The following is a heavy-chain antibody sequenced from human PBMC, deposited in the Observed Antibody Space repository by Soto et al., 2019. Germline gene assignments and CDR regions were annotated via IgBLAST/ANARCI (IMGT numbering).Heavy chain of an antibody. CDR3: ARYSSSSVFDY. D-gene: IGHD6-6*01. V-gene: IGHV4-61*01. Sequence: SETLSLTCTISGGSVSSGTYYWSWIRQPPGKGLEWIGYIYYSGSIDYNPSLKSRVTISADTSKTQFSLMMSSVTAADTAVYYCARYSSSSVFDYWGQGILVTVSS. J-gene: IGHJ4*02. CDR1: GGSVSSGTYY. CDR2: IYYSGSI.